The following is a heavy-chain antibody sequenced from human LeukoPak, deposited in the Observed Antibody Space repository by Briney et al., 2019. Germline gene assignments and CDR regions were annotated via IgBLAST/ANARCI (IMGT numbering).Heavy chain of an antibody. Sequence: SETLSLTCLFSRGSLSSSSYYWGWIREPPGKGLEWIGRIYYSGSTYYNPSLKSRVTISVDTSKNQFSLKLSSVAAADTAVYYCARQMVYYYDSSGNDAFDIWGQRTMVTVSS. V-gene: IGHV4-39*01. D-gene: IGHD3-22*01. CDR2: IYYSGST. CDR1: RGSLSSSSYY. J-gene: IGHJ3*02. CDR3: ARQMVYYYDSSGNDAFDI.